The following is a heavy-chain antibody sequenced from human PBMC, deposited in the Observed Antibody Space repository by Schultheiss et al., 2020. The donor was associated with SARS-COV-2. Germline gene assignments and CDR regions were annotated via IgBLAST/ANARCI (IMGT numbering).Heavy chain of an antibody. CDR1: GYSFTSYY. CDR3: ARGGGNWFDP. J-gene: IGHJ5*02. Sequence: ASVKVSCKASGYSFTSYYMHWGRQAPGQGLEWMGIIIPSGGSTTYAQKFQGRVTMTRDTSTSTVYMELSSLRSEDTAVYYCARGGGNWFDPWGQGTLVTVSS. CDR2: IIPSGGST. V-gene: IGHV1-46*01. D-gene: IGHD3-16*01.